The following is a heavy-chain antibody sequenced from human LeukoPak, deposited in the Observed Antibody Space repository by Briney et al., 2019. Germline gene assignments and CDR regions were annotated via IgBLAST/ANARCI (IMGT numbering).Heavy chain of an antibody. Sequence: ASVKVSCKASGYTFTSYGISWVRQAPGQGLEWMGWISAYNGNTNYAQKLQGRVTMTTDTSTSTAYMGLRSLRSDDTAVYYCARGLQETLAWLKAFSAFDIWGQGTMVTVSS. J-gene: IGHJ3*02. CDR2: ISAYNGNT. V-gene: IGHV1-18*01. D-gene: IGHD4-11*01. CDR3: ARGLQETLAWLKAFSAFDI. CDR1: GYTFTSYG.